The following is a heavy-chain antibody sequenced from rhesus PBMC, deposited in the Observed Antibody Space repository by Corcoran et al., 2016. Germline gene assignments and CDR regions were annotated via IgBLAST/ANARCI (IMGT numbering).Heavy chain of an antibody. D-gene: IGHD3S6*01. CDR1: GGSISSSNW. CDR3: ARNYEDDYGYYYTPYGLDS. Sequence: QVQLQESGPGLVKPSETLSLTCAVSGGSISSSNWWSWIRQPPGKGLEGIGKIGGSSGSTYYNPSLKIRVTISKDTSKNQFSLKLSSVTAADTAVYYCARNYEDDYGYYYTPYGLDSWGQGVVVTVSS. J-gene: IGHJ6*01. CDR2: IGGSSGST. V-gene: IGHV4-65*02.